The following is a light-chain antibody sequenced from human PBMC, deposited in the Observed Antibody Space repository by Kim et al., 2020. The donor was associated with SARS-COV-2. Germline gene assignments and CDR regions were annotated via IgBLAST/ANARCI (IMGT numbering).Light chain of an antibody. V-gene: IGLV2-14*01. Sequence: QSALTQPASVSGSPGQSITMSCTGTSSDIGAYNYVSWYQQHPDKAPKLIIYDVNKRHSGISNRFSGSKSGNTASLTISGLQADDEADYYCSSYTGSNTFPVVFGGGTQLTVL. CDR3: SSYTGSNTFPVV. J-gene: IGLJ3*02. CDR2: DVN. CDR1: SSDIGAYNY.